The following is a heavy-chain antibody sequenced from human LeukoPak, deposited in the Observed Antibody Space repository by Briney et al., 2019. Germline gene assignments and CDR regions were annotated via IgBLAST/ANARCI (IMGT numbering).Heavy chain of an antibody. CDR2: IDPTDSYT. CDR3: LRLYYGSGSYLYYFDY. D-gene: IGHD3-10*01. Sequence: GESLKISCKGSGYSFTNYWISWVRQMPGKGLEWMGRIDPTDSYTNYSPSFEGHVTTSADKSISTAYLQWGSLKASDTAMYYCLRLYYGSGSYLYYFDYWGQGTLVTVSS. V-gene: IGHV5-10-1*01. J-gene: IGHJ4*02. CDR1: GYSFTNYW.